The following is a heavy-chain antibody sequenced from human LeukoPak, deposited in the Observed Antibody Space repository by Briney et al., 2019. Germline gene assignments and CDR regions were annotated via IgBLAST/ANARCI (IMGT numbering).Heavy chain of an antibody. CDR1: GFTFGDYA. Sequence: GGSLRLSCTASGFTFGDYAMSWVRQAPGKGVEWVGFIRSKAYGGTTEYAASVKSRFTISRDDSRSIAYLQMNSLKTEDTAVYYCTRDPNGIAVAFFDYWGQGTLVTVSS. CDR2: IRSKAYGGTT. V-gene: IGHV3-49*04. CDR3: TRDPNGIAVAFFDY. D-gene: IGHD6-19*01. J-gene: IGHJ4*02.